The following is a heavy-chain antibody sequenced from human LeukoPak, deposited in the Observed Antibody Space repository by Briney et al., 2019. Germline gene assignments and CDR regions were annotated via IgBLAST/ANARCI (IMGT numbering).Heavy chain of an antibody. J-gene: IGHJ5*02. D-gene: IGHD2-2*01. CDR3: ARDLGCSTSCYSGP. V-gene: IGHV1-2*02. Sequence: ASVKVSCKASGYTFTGYYMHWVRQAPGLGLEWMGWINPNSGGTNYAQKFQGRVTMTRDTSISTAYMELSRLRSDDTAVYYCARDLGCSTSCYSGPWGQGTLVTVSS. CDR1: GYTFTGYY. CDR2: INPNSGGT.